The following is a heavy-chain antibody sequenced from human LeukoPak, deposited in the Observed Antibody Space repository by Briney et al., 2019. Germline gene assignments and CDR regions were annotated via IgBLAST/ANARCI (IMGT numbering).Heavy chain of an antibody. CDR2: INPNSGGT. CDR1: GYTFTGYY. D-gene: IGHD6-6*01. CDR3: ARDWGVSARPGYMDV. Sequence: ASVKVSCKASGYTFTGYYMHWVRQAPGQGLEWMGWINPNSGGTNYAQKFQGRVTMTRDTSISTAYMELSRLKSDDTAVYYCARDWGVSARPGYMDVWGKGTTVTVSS. V-gene: IGHV1-2*02. J-gene: IGHJ6*03.